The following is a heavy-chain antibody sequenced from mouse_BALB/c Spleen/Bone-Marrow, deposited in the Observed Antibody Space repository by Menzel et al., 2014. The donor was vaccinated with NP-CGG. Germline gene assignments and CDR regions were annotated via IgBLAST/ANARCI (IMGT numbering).Heavy chain of an antibody. CDR1: GFTFSSFG. D-gene: IGHD1-2*01. V-gene: IGHV5-17*02. Sequence: EVKLVESGGGLVQPGGSRKLSCAASGFTFSSFGMHWVRQAPEKGLVWVAYISSGSSTIYYADTVKGRFTISRDNPKNSLFLQMTSLGSEDTAMYCCARSWTLRRAMVYWGQGTSVTVSS. CDR2: ISSGSSTI. CDR3: ARSWTLRRAMVY. J-gene: IGHJ4*01.